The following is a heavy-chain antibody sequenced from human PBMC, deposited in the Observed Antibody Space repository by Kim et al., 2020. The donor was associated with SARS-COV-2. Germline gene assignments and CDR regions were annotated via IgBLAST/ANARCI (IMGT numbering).Heavy chain of an antibody. CDR3: ARYKVATISYGMDV. Sequence: GGSLRLSCVASGFTFRAYNMHWVRQAPGKGMEWVSSISTTGTYIQNADSVKGRFTVSRDNAKNSLYLQMSSLRVEDMVVYYCARYKVATISYGMDVWGQGTTLTVSS. CDR1: GFTFRAYN. V-gene: IGHV3-21*06. J-gene: IGHJ6*02. D-gene: IGHD5-12*01. CDR2: ISTTGTYI.